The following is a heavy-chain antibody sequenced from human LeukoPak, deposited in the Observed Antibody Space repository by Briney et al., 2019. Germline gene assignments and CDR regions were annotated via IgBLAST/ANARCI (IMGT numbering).Heavy chain of an antibody. V-gene: IGHV1-2*02. CDR3: ARDRHSGSPLDSDY. D-gene: IGHD1-26*01. Sequence: ASVKVSCKASGYTFTGYYMHWVRQAPGQGLEWMGWINPNSGGTNYAQKFQGRVTMTRDTSISTAYMELSRLRSDDTAVYYCARDRHSGSPLDSDYWGQGTLVTVSS. J-gene: IGHJ4*02. CDR1: GYTFTGYY. CDR2: INPNSGGT.